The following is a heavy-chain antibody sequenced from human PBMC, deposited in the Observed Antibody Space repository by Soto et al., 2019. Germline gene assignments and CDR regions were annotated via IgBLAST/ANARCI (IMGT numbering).Heavy chain of an antibody. V-gene: IGHV4-31*03. J-gene: IGHJ5*02. CDR2: IYYSGST. CDR1: GGSISSGGYY. D-gene: IGHD3-10*01. CDR3: ARYFYASALGFDP. Sequence: SETLSLTCTVSGGSISSGGYYWSWIRQHPGKGLEWIGYIYYSGSTYYNPSLKSRVTISVDTSKNQFSLKLSSVTAADTAVYYCARYFYASALGFDPWGQGTLVTVSS.